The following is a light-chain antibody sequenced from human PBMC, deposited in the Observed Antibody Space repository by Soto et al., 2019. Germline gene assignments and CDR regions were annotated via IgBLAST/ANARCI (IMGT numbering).Light chain of an antibody. V-gene: IGLV2-14*01. Sequence: QSVLTQPASVSGSPGQSITISCTGTSSDVGGYNYVSWYQQHPGKAPKLMIYDVSNRPSGVSNRFSGSKSGNTASLTISGLQAEDXAXXYCSSYTSSSTLGVFGGGTKLTVL. CDR3: SSYTSSSTLGV. J-gene: IGLJ2*01. CDR2: DVS. CDR1: SSDVGGYNY.